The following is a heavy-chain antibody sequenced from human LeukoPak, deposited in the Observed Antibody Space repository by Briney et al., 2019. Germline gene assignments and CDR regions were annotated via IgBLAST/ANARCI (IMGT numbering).Heavy chain of an antibody. Sequence: PGGSLRLSCAASGFTFSSYAMSWVRQSPGKGLEWVSAIDGSGVSTYYADSVKGRFTISRDNSEDTLYLQMYSLRAEDTAVYYCARSGHYDSSGYYFQSRPFDYWGQGTLVTVSS. CDR2: IDGSGVST. J-gene: IGHJ4*02. V-gene: IGHV3-23*01. CDR3: ARSGHYDSSGYYFQSRPFDY. CDR1: GFTFSSYA. D-gene: IGHD3-22*01.